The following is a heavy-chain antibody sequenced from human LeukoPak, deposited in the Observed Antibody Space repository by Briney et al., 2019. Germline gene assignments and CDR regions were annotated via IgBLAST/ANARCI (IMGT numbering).Heavy chain of an antibody. Sequence: SETLSLTCTVSGGSTSSGDYYWSWIRQHPGTGLEWIGYIYYSGSTYYNPSLESRLTISIDTSKNQFSLKLSSVTAADTAVYYCARVKRFGDYLDYWGQGTLVTVSS. CDR1: GGSTSSGDYY. CDR3: ARVKRFGDYLDY. CDR2: IYYSGST. J-gene: IGHJ4*02. V-gene: IGHV4-31*03. D-gene: IGHD5-24*01.